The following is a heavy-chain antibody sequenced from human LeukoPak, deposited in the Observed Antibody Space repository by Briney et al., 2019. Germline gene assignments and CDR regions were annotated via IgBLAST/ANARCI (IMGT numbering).Heavy chain of an antibody. Sequence: GGSLRLSCAASGFTFSTYGMHWVRQAPGKGLEWVALITYADSVKGRFTISSDTSKNTLSLQMNSLRAEDTAVYYCARDWEMATIAAAALGYWGQGTRVTVSS. CDR1: GFTFSTYG. V-gene: IGHV3-30*03. CDR2: ITY. D-gene: IGHD6-13*01. J-gene: IGHJ4*02. CDR3: ARDWEMATIAAAALGY.